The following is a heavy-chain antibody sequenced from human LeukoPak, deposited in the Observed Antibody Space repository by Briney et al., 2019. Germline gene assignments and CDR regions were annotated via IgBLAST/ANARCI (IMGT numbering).Heavy chain of an antibody. CDR2: INHSGST. V-gene: IGHV4-34*01. CDR1: GGSFSGYY. Sequence: SETLSLTCAVYGGSFSGYYWSWIRQPPGKGLEWIGEINHSGSTNYNPSLKSRVTISVDTSKNQSSLKLSSVTAADTAVYYCARGGYRVYGMDVWGKGTTVTVSS. J-gene: IGHJ6*04. D-gene: IGHD5-18*01. CDR3: ARGGYRVYGMDV.